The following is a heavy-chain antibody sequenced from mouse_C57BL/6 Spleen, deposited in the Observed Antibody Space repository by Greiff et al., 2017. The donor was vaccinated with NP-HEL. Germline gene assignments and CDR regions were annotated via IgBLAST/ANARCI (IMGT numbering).Heavy chain of an antibody. CDR1: GYAFSSSW. J-gene: IGHJ3*01. Sequence: QVQLKQSGPELVKPGASVKISCKASGYAFSSSWMNWVKQRPGKGLEWIGRIYPGDGDTNYNGKFKGKATLTADKSSSTAYMQLSSLTSEDSAVYFCARERDSNYFAYWGQGTLVTVSA. CDR2: IYPGDGDT. CDR3: ARERDSNYFAY. D-gene: IGHD2-5*01. V-gene: IGHV1-82*01.